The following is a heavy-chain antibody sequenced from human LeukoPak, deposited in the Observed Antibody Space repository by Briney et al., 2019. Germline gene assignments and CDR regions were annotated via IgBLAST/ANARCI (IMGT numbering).Heavy chain of an antibody. D-gene: IGHD6-13*01. J-gene: IGHJ4*02. Sequence: GGSLRLSCAASGFTFSDYYMSWVRQAPGKGLEWVSSISSSSSYIYYADSVKGRFTISRDNSKNTLYLQMNSLRAEDTAVYYCARDRALYSSSPRHFDYWGQGTLVTVSS. CDR3: ARDRALYSSSPRHFDY. CDR1: GFTFSDYY. V-gene: IGHV3-21*01. CDR2: ISSSSSYI.